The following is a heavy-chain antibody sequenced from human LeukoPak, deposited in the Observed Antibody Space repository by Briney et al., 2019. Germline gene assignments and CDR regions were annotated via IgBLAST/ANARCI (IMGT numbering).Heavy chain of an antibody. D-gene: IGHD4/OR15-4a*01. Sequence: GRSLRLSCVASGLTFSNYYMHWVRQAPGKGLEWVAIISDDGERKFYADSVRGRITISRDKSKNTLFLQMNSLRADDTAVYFCAKDLSGHWCIDYWGQGTLVTVSS. CDR1: GLTFSNYY. J-gene: IGHJ4*02. V-gene: IGHV3-30*18. CDR3: AKDLSGHWCIDY. CDR2: ISDDGERK.